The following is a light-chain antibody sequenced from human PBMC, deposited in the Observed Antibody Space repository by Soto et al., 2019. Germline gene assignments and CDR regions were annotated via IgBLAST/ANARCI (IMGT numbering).Light chain of an antibody. J-gene: IGLJ1*01. CDR1: SSNIGNNY. CDR2: GNT. CDR3: QSYDSSLSTYV. Sequence: QSVLTQPPSVSVAPGQKVTISCSGSSSNIGNNYVSWYQRLPGTAPKLLIFGNTNRPSGVPDRFSGSKSGTSASLAITGLQTEDEADYYCQSYDSSLSTYVFGAGTKVTVL. V-gene: IGLV1-40*01.